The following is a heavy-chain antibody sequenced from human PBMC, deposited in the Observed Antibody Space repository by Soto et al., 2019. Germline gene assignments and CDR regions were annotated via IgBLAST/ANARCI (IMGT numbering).Heavy chain of an antibody. CDR1: GYTFTSYG. CDR2: ISAYNGNT. J-gene: IGHJ4*02. D-gene: IGHD3-10*01. Sequence: QVQLVQSGAEVKKPGASVKVSCKASGYTFTSYGISWVRQAPGQGLEWMGWISAYNGNTNYAQKLQGRVTITNDTSTSTAYMELRSLRSDDTAVYYCARITIVRGVIITWDYWGQGTLVTVSS. V-gene: IGHV1-18*01. CDR3: ARITIVRGVIITWDY.